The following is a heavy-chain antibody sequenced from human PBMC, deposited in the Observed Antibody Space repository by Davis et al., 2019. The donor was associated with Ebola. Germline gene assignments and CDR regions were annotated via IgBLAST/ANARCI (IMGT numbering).Heavy chain of an antibody. Sequence: SETLSPTCAVSGGSVSSSNWWSWVRQPPGKGLEWIGEIYHSGSTNYNPSLKSRVNISVDKSKNQFSLKLSSVTAADTAVYYCARAATVGAWFDPWGQGTLVTVSS. J-gene: IGHJ5*02. CDR1: GGSVSSSNW. D-gene: IGHD4-11*01. V-gene: IGHV4-4*02. CDR2: IYHSGST. CDR3: ARAATVGAWFDP.